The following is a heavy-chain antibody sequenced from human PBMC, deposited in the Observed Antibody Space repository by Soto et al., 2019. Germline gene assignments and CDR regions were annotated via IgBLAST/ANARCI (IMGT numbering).Heavy chain of an antibody. V-gene: IGHV1-8*01. CDR2: INPNNGNT. CDR1: GYTFTSYD. D-gene: IGHD1-1*01. CDR3: ARTSSGTRQGFDP. Sequence: ASVKVSCEASGYTFTSYDINWVRQATGQGLEWLGWINPNNGNTGNAQNFQGRVTMTRDTSISTAYMELSRLRPEHTAVYFCARTSSGTRQGFDPWGQGTLVTVSS. J-gene: IGHJ5*02.